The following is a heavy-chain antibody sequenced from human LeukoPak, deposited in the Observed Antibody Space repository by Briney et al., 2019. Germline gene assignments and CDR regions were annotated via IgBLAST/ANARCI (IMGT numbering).Heavy chain of an antibody. J-gene: IGHJ4*02. V-gene: IGHV1-2*02. CDR3: AREGRLVGATASFDY. Sequence: ASVKVSCKSSGYTFTGYYMHWVRQAPGQGLEWMGLINPNSGGTNYAQKVQGRVTMTRDTSISTAYMELSRLRSDDTAVYYCAREGRLVGATASFDYWGQGTLVTVSS. CDR2: INPNSGGT. D-gene: IGHD1-26*01. CDR1: GYTFTGYY.